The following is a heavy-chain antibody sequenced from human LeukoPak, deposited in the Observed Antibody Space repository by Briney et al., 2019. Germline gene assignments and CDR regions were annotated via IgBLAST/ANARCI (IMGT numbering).Heavy chain of an antibody. CDR2: IYHSGST. Sequence: SETLSLTCTVSGYSISSGYYWGWIRQPPGKGLEWIGSIYHSGSTYYNPSLKSRVTISVDTSKNQFSLKLSSVTAADTAVYYCARWGFGAATDFFDYWGQGTLVTVSS. V-gene: IGHV4-38-2*02. CDR1: GYSISSGYY. J-gene: IGHJ4*02. D-gene: IGHD2-15*01. CDR3: ARWGFGAATDFFDY.